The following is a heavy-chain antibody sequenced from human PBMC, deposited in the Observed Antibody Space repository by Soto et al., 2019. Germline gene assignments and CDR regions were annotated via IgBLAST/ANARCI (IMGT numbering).Heavy chain of an antibody. D-gene: IGHD5-18*01. J-gene: IGHJ4*02. CDR1: GFTFSDSA. CDR3: TRRRDWTAMDPLDY. CDR2: IRSKVNTYAT. V-gene: IGHV3-73*02. Sequence: EVQLVESGGGLVQPGGSLKLSCAASGFTFSDSAMDWVRQASGKGLECVGRIRSKVNTYATAYAASVKGRFTISRDDSMNTAYLQMNSLKTEDTAVYYCTRRRDWTAMDPLDYWGQGTLVTVSS.